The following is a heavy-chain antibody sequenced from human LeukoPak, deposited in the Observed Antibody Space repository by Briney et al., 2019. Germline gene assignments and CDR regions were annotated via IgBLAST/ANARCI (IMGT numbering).Heavy chain of an antibody. CDR3: ARGGGYNYDILTGSNYAFDI. CDR2: IYHSVST. CDR1: GGSISSGGYS. V-gene: IGHV4-30-2*01. Sequence: SQTLSLTCAVSGGSISSGGYSWSWIRQPPGKGLEWIGYIYHSVSTYYNPSLKSRVTISVDRSKNQFSLKLSSVTAADTAVYYCARGGGYNYDILTGSNYAFDIWGQGTMVTVSS. D-gene: IGHD3-9*01. J-gene: IGHJ3*02.